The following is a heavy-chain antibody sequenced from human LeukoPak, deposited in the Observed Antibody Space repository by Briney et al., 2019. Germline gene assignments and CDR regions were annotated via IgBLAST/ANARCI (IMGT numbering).Heavy chain of an antibody. Sequence: SVKVSCKASGGTFSSYAISRVRQAPGQGLDWMGGIIPIFGTANYAQKLQGRVTITADESTSTAYMELSSLRSEDTAVYYCARSITMIVVVTYYYGMDVWGQGTTVTVSS. V-gene: IGHV1-69*13. J-gene: IGHJ6*02. CDR1: GGTFSSYA. CDR2: IIPIFGTA. CDR3: ARSITMIVVVTYYYGMDV. D-gene: IGHD3-22*01.